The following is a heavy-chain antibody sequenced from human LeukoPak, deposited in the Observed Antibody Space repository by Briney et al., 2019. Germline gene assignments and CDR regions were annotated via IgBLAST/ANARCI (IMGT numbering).Heavy chain of an antibody. CDR3: ARDAVPLVGEARYNWFDP. CDR2: IHYSGST. Sequence: SETLSLTCIVSGYSISSGYYWGWIRQPPGKGLEWIGNIHYSGSTYYNPSLKSRVTISVDTSKNQFSLKLSSVTAADTAVYYCARDAVPLVGEARYNWFDPWGQGTLVTVSS. CDR1: GYSISSGYY. D-gene: IGHD1-26*01. J-gene: IGHJ5*02. V-gene: IGHV4-38-2*02.